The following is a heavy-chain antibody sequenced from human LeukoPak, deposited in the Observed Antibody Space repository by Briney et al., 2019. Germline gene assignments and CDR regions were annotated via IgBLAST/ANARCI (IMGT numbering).Heavy chain of an antibody. D-gene: IGHD1-7*01. J-gene: IGHJ6*03. V-gene: IGHV3-30*04. Sequence: GGSLRLSCAASGFTFSSYAMHWVRQAPGKGLEWVAVISYDGSNKYYADSVKGRFTISRDNSKNTLYLQMNSLRAEDTAVYYCARVSVHEMELGPHYYYYYMDVWGKGTTVTVSS. CDR1: GFTFSSYA. CDR2: ISYDGSNK. CDR3: ARVSVHEMELGPHYYYYYMDV.